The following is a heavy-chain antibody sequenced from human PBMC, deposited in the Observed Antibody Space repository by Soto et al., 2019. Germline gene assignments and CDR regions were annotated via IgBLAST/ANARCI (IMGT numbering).Heavy chain of an antibody. V-gene: IGHV4-59*12. J-gene: IGHJ3*02. CDR3: AREARARAGNDLDAFDI. CDR2: VDNRGGP. D-gene: IGHD6-19*01. Sequence: SETLSLTCSVSGGSISSYYWTWIRQPPGKGLEWFGYVDNRGGPNYNPSLKSRVTLSVDTSKNQFSLRVSSVTAEDTAVYYCAREARARAGNDLDAFDIWGQGTMVTVSS. CDR1: GGSISSYY.